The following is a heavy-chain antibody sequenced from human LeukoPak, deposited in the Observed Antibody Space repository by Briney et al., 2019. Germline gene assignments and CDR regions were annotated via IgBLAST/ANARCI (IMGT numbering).Heavy chain of an antibody. CDR2: IRYDGSNK. CDR3: AKERRLNYYDSSGFFSEGNDAFDI. J-gene: IGHJ3*02. Sequence: GGSLRLSCAASGFTFSSYGMHWVRQAPGKGLEWVAFIRYDGSNKYYADSVKGRFTISRDNSKNTLYLQMNSLRAEDTAVYYCAKERRLNYYDSSGFFSEGNDAFDIWGQGTMVTVSS. V-gene: IGHV3-30*02. D-gene: IGHD3-22*01. CDR1: GFTFSSYG.